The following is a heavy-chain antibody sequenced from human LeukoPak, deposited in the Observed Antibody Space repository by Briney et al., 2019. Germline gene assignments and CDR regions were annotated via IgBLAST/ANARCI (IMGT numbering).Heavy chain of an antibody. CDR2: INPDGSGT. Sequence: GGSLRLSCASSGFTFRSYGMHWVRQGPGKGLVWVSRINPDGSGTSHADSVKGRFTISRDNAKNTLYLQMNSLRVEDTAVYYCARDSGSGSYSGYWGLGTLVTVSS. D-gene: IGHD3-10*01. V-gene: IGHV3-74*01. CDR1: GFTFRSYG. J-gene: IGHJ4*02. CDR3: ARDSGSGSYSGY.